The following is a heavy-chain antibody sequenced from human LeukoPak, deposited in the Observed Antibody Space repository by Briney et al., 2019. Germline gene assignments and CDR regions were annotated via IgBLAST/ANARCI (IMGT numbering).Heavy chain of an antibody. D-gene: IGHD2-21*02. CDR3: AREGPVTYFFDF. CDR2: IRPSGST. V-gene: IGHV1-46*01. CDR1: GYTFTSYY. Sequence: ASVKVSCKASGYTFTSYYIHWVRQAPGQGLEYMGIIRPSGSTAYPQKFQGRVTMTRDTSTSAVYMELSSLTSEDTAVYYCAREGPVTYFFDFWGQGTLVTVSS. J-gene: IGHJ4*02.